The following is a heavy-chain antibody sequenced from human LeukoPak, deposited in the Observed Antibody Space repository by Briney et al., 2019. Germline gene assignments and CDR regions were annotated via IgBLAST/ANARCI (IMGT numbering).Heavy chain of an antibody. D-gene: IGHD6-13*01. Sequence: GGSLRLSCAASGFTFSSYAMSWVRQAPGKGLEWVSAISGSGGSTYYADSVKGRFTISRDNSKNTLYLQMNSLRAEDTAVYYCAKGGRIAAAVYYYYMDVWGKGTTVTVSS. J-gene: IGHJ6*03. CDR1: GFTFSSYA. CDR3: AKGGRIAAAVYYYYMDV. CDR2: ISGSGGST. V-gene: IGHV3-23*01.